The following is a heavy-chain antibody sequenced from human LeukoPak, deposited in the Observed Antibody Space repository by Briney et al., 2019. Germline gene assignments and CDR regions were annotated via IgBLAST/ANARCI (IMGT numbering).Heavy chain of an antibody. D-gene: IGHD5/OR15-5a*01. Sequence: WGSLRLSCAASGFTFTTYSMTGVRQAPGKGLEWVSIISSGSSYIHYADSVKGRFTISRDNAKNSLYLQMNSLRAEDTAVYYCARQKYLRGPDVEYFDYWGQGTLVTVSS. CDR1: GFTFTTYS. V-gene: IGHV3-21*01. J-gene: IGHJ4*02. CDR3: ARQKYLRGPDVEYFDY. CDR2: ISSGSSYI.